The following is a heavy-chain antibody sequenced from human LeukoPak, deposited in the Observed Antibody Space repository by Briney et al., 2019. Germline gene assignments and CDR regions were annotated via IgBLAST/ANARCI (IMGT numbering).Heavy chain of an antibody. CDR2: TYYRSNLYN. CDR1: GDIVSSNSAA. D-gene: IGHD3-22*01. V-gene: IGHV6-1*01. Sequence: SQTLSLTCAISGDIVSSNSAAWNWIRQSPSRGLEWLGRTYYRSNLYNDYAVSVKSRITINPDTSKNQFSLQLNSVTPEDTAVYYCAREFYYYDSSGYADYWGQGTLVTVSS. J-gene: IGHJ4*02. CDR3: AREFYYYDSSGYADY.